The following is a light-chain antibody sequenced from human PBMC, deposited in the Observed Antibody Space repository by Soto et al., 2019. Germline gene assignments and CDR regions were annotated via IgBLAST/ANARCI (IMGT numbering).Light chain of an antibody. CDR2: DAS. CDR1: QSVSSY. Sequence: EIVLTQSPATLSLSPGERXTLSXXASQSVSSYLAWYQQKPGQAPRLLIYDASNRATGIPARFSGSGSGTDFTLTISSXEPXXXXXXXXXXXXNWPWTFGQGTKVEIK. J-gene: IGKJ1*01. V-gene: IGKV3-11*01. CDR3: XXXXNWPWT.